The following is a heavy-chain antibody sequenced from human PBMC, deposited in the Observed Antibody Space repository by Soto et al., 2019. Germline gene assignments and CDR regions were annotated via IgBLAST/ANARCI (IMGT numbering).Heavy chain of an antibody. D-gene: IGHD2-2*01. Sequence: GGSLRLSCAASGFTFSTYGMHWVRQAPGEGLKWVAVISYDGSNKEYADSVKGRFTISRDNSKNTLYLQMNSLRAEDTAVYYCAKRADCTSTSCYEFEYWGQGVLVTVSS. J-gene: IGHJ4*02. CDR2: ISYDGSNK. CDR1: GFTFSTYG. CDR3: AKRADCTSTSCYEFEY. V-gene: IGHV3-30*18.